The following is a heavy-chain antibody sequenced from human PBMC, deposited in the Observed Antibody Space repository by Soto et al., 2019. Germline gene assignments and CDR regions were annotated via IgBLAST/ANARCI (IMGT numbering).Heavy chain of an antibody. V-gene: IGHV1-69*13. CDR1: GGTFSSYA. J-gene: IGHJ4*02. CDR3: AREGGYGSGSYSLSYFDY. Sequence: SVKVSCKASGGTFSSYAISWVRQAPGQGLEWMGGIIPIFGTANYAQKFQGRVTISADESTSTAYMELSSLRSEDTAVYYCAREGGYGSGSYSLSYFDYWGQGTLVTVSS. D-gene: IGHD3-10*01. CDR2: IIPIFGTA.